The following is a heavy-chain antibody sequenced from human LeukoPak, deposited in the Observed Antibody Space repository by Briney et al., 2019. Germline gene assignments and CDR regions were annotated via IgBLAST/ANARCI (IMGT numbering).Heavy chain of an antibody. J-gene: IGHJ4*02. V-gene: IGHV3-33*01. D-gene: IGHD3-3*01. CDR1: GSTFSSYG. Sequence: GRSLRLFCAASGSTFSSYGMHWVRQAPGKGLEWVAVIWYDGSNKYYADSVKGRFTISRDNSKNTLYLQMNSLRAEDTAVYYCARGLFGVAGETQFDYWGQGNRVTVSS. CDR2: IWYDGSNK. CDR3: ARGLFGVAGETQFDY.